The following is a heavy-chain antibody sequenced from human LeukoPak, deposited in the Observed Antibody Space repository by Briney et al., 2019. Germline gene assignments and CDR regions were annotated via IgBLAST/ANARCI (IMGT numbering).Heavy chain of an antibody. CDR3: ARDRGYSYGYGY. J-gene: IGHJ4*02. V-gene: IGHV4-34*01. Sequence: PSQTLSLTCAVYGGSFRGYYCGWIRQPPGKRLEWIGSIYYSGSTYYNPSLKSRVTISVDTSKNQFSLKLSSVTAADTAVYYCARDRGYSYGYGYWGQGTLVTVSS. CDR1: GGSFRGYY. CDR2: IYYSGST. D-gene: IGHD5-18*01.